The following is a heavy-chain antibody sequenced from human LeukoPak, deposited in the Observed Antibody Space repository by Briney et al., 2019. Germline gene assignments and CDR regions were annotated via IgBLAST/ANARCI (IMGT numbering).Heavy chain of an antibody. J-gene: IGHJ4*02. D-gene: IGHD5-18*01. CDR1: GFTVSSNY. V-gene: IGHV3-66*01. CDR2: IYSGGST. Sequence: GGSLRLSCAASGFTVSSNYMSWVRQAPGKGLEWVSVIYSGGSTYYADSVKGRFTISRDNSKNTLYLQMNSLRAEDTAVYYCATNYYSYGYGYWGQGTLVTVSS. CDR3: ATNYYSYGYGY.